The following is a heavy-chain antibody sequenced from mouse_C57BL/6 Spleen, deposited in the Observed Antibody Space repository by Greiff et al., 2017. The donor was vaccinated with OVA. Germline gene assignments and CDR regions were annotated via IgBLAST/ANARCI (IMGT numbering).Heavy chain of an antibody. V-gene: IGHV1-69*01. CDR2: IDPSDSYT. Sequence: VQLQQPGPELVMPGASVKMSCKASGYPFTSYWMHWVKQRPGQGLEWIGVIDPSDSYTNYNQKFKGKSTLTVDKSSSTAYMQLSSLTSEDSAVYFCARITTVRYYAMDYWGQGASVTVST. J-gene: IGHJ4*01. D-gene: IGHD1-1*01. CDR1: GYPFTSYW. CDR3: ARITTVRYYAMDY.